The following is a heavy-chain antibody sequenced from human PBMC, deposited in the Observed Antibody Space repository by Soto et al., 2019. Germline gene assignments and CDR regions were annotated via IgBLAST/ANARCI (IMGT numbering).Heavy chain of an antibody. CDR1: GYTFTGYY. Sequence: GASVKVSCKASGYTFTGYYMHWVRQAPGQGLEWTGWINPNSGGTNYAQKFQGRVTMTRDTSISTAYMELSRLRSDDTAVYYCARVYCGGDCYSPWGQGTLVTVSS. D-gene: IGHD2-21*02. CDR3: ARVYCGGDCYSP. V-gene: IGHV1-2*02. CDR2: INPNSGGT. J-gene: IGHJ5*02.